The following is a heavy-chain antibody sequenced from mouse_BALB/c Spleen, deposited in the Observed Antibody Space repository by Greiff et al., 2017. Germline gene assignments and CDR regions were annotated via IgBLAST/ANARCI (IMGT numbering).Heavy chain of an antibody. CDR3: ARDYGNYVRYFDV. CDR2: INPYNDGT. D-gene: IGHD2-1*01. CDR1: GYTFTSYV. J-gene: IGHJ1*01. Sequence: VQLQQSGPELVKPGASVKMSCKASGYTFTSYVMHWVKQKPGQGLEWIGYINPYNDGTKYNEKFKGKATLTSDKSSSTAYMELSSLTSEDSAVYYCARDYGNYVRYFDVWGAGTTVTVSS. V-gene: IGHV1-14*01.